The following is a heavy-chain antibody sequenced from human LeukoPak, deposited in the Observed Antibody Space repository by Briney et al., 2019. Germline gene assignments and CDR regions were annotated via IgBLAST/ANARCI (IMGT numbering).Heavy chain of an antibody. D-gene: IGHD3-10*01. CDR1: GYTFTHQW. V-gene: IGHV5-51*01. CDR3: ARHSDVIGAI. J-gene: IGHJ4*02. CDR2: IYPRDSDT. Sequence: GESLKISCKASGYTFTHQWIGWVRQKSGSGLEWMGIIYPRDSDTRYSPSFQGHVSISADTSINTAYLEWSRLEDSDTAIYYCARHSDVIGAIWGQGTLVTVSS.